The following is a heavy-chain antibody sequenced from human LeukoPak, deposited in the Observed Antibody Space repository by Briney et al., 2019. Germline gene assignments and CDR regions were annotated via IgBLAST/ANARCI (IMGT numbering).Heavy chain of an antibody. Sequence: PGGSLRLSCAASGFTFDDYAMRWVQHAPGKGLEWVSGINSDGINTSYADSVKGRFTISRDNAKNTLYLQMNSLRAEDTAVYYCARRGAVAATVDYWGQGTLVTVSS. V-gene: IGHV3-74*01. J-gene: IGHJ4*02. D-gene: IGHD2-15*01. CDR3: ARRGAVAATVDY. CDR2: INSDGINT. CDR1: GFTFDDYA.